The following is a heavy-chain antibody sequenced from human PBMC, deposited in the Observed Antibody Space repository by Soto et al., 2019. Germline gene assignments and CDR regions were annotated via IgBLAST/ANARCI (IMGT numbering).Heavy chain of an antibody. CDR1: GFTLSKYG. Sequence: GGSLRLSCAASGFTLSKYGMHWVRQAPGKGLEWVAVISDDGSNKYCADYVKGRLTISRDNSKNTLYLQMNSLRLEDTAVYYCAKEGGFRTESPLYYYGMDVWGQGTTVTVSS. V-gene: IGHV3-30*18. CDR2: ISDDGSNK. J-gene: IGHJ6*02. D-gene: IGHD6-25*01. CDR3: AKEGGFRTESPLYYYGMDV.